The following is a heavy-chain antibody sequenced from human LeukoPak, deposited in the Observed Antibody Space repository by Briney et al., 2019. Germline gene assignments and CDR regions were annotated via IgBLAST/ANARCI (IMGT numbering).Heavy chain of an antibody. V-gene: IGHV1-18*01. Sequence: GASVKVSCKASGYTFTTYGISWVRQAPGQGLEWMGWISAYNDNTNYAQNLQDRVTMTTDTSTSTAYMELRGLRSDDTAVYYCARDLTIAAAGLSDYWGQGTLVTVSS. CDR1: GYTFTTYG. J-gene: IGHJ4*02. CDR2: ISAYNDNT. CDR3: ARDLTIAAAGLSDY. D-gene: IGHD6-13*01.